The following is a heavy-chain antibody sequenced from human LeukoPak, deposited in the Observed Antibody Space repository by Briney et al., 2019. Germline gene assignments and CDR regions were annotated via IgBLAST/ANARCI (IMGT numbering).Heavy chain of an antibody. D-gene: IGHD3-3*01. V-gene: IGHV3-74*01. CDR2: INSDGSST. J-gene: IGHJ4*02. CDR1: GFTFSSYW. Sequence: GGSLRLSCAASGFTFSSYWMHWVRHAPGQGLVWVSRINSDGSSTSYADSVKGRFTISRDNAKNTLYLQMNSLRAEDTAVYYCARKNYDFLSGGPKHFDYWGQATLVTVSS. CDR3: ARKNYDFLSGGPKHFDY.